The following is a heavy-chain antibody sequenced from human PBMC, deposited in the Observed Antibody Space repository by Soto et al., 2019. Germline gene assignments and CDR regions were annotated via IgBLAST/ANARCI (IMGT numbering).Heavy chain of an antibody. CDR2: IQYNGYS. V-gene: IGHV4-59*08. CDR3: ARHGFGPLHGLVDV. J-gene: IGHJ6*02. Sequence: QVQLQESGPGLVKPSETLSLTCTVSGGSITNYYCSWFRQPPGKGLEWIGYIQYNGYSAYNLSLKRRVTMSMDTSKTQFSLMEESVTATDTAVYYCARHGFGPLHGLVDVWGQGTTVIVSS. D-gene: IGHD3-10*01. CDR1: GGSITNYY.